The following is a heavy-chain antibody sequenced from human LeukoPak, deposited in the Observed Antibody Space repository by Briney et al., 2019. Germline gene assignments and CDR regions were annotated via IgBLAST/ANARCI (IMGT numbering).Heavy chain of an antibody. Sequence: GGSLRLSCAASGFTFDNYAMHWVRQAPGKGLEWVAVISYDGSNKYYADSVKGRFTISRDNSKNTLYLQMNSLRAEDTAVYYCAKEVVTPTYYFDYWGQGTLVTVSS. D-gene: IGHD4-23*01. CDR1: GFTFDNYA. CDR2: ISYDGSNK. V-gene: IGHV3-30*18. CDR3: AKEVVTPTYYFDY. J-gene: IGHJ4*02.